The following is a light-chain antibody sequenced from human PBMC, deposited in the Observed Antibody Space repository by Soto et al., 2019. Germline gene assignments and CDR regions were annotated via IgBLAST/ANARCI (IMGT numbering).Light chain of an antibody. CDR1: SSNIGAGYD. CDR3: ATWDDSLSGVV. V-gene: IGLV1-40*01. Sequence: QSVLTQPPSVSGTLGQRVTISCTGSSSNIGAGYDVQWYQQLPGTAPKLLIHSNTNRPSGVPDRFSGSKSGTSASLAISGLRSEDEADYYCATWDDSLSGVVFGGGTKLTVL. J-gene: IGLJ2*01. CDR2: SNT.